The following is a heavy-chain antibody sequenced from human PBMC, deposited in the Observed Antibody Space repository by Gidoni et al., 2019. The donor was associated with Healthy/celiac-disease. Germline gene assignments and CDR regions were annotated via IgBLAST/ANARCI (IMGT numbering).Heavy chain of an antibody. D-gene: IGHD2-2*01. Sequence: QVQLVQSGSELKKPGASVKVSCNASGFTFTSYAMNLVRQAPGQGLERMGWINTNTGNPTYAQGFTGRFVFSLDTSVSTAYLQISSLKAEDTAVYYCARELSPIVVVPAADYYYYYGMDVWGQGTTVTVSS. CDR3: ARELSPIVVVPAADYYYYYGMDV. CDR1: GFTFTSYA. J-gene: IGHJ6*02. CDR2: INTNTGNP. V-gene: IGHV7-4-1*02.